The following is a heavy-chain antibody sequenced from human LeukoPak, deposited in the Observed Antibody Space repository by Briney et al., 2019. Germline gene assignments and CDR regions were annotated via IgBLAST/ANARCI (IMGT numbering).Heavy chain of an antibody. CDR1: GGSISSYY. Sequence: PSETLSLTCTVSGGSISSYYWSWIRQPPGKGLEWIGYIYYSGSTNYNPSLKSRVTISVDTSKNQFSLKLSSVTAADTAVYYCARGIKVVVPAARRVEYYFDYWGQGTLVTVSS. V-gene: IGHV4-59*01. CDR3: ARGIKVVVPAARRVEYYFDY. J-gene: IGHJ4*02. CDR2: IYYSGST. D-gene: IGHD2-2*01.